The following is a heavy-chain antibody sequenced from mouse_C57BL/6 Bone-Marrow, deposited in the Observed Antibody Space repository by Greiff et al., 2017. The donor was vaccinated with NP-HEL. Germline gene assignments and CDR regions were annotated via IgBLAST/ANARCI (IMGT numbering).Heavy chain of an antibody. J-gene: IGHJ4*01. CDR3: ARNQLGLRYYAMDY. CDR1: GFSLTSYA. CDR2: IWTGGGT. V-gene: IGHV2-9-1*01. Sequence: VQLQQSGPGLVAPSQSLSITCTVSGFSLTSYAISWVRQPPGKGLEWLGVIWTGGGTNYNSALKSRLSISKDNSKSQVFLKMNSLQTDDTARYYCARNQLGLRYYAMDYWGQGTSVTVSS. D-gene: IGHD4-1*02.